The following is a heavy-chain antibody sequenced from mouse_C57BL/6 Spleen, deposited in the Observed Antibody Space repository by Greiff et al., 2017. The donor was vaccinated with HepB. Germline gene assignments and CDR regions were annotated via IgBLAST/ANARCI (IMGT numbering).Heavy chain of an antibody. V-gene: IGHV5-9*01. CDR1: GFTFSSYT. Sequence: EVKLVESGGGLVKPGGSLKLSCAASGFTFSSYTMSWVRQTPEKRLEWVATISGGGGNTYYPDSVKGRFTISRDNAKNTLYLQMSSLRSEDTALYYSARDYYGSSYWYFDVWGTGTTVTVSS. D-gene: IGHD1-1*01. J-gene: IGHJ1*03. CDR2: ISGGGGNT. CDR3: ARDYYGSSYWYFDV.